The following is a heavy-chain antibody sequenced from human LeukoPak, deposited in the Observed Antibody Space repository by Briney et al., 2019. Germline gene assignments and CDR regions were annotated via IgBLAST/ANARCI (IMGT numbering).Heavy chain of an antibody. CDR1: GGTFSSYA. CDR3: ANGYSSGWTRFDY. CDR2: IIPIFGTA. J-gene: IGHJ4*02. V-gene: IGHV1-69*06. D-gene: IGHD6-19*01. Sequence: GASVKVSCKASGGTFSSYAISWVRQAPGQGLEWMGGIIPIFGTANYAQKFQGRVTITADKSTSTAYMELSSLRSEDTAVYYCANGYSSGWTRFDYWGQGTLVTVSS.